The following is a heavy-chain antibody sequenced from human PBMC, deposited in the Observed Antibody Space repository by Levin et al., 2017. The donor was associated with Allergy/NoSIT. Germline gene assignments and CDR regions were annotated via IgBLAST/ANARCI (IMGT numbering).Heavy chain of an antibody. CDR1: GFTFSSYW. Sequence: GGSLRLSCAASGFTFSSYWMSWVRQAPGKGLEWVANIKQDGSEKYYVDSVKGRFTISRDNAKNSLYLQMNSLRAEDTAVYYCARGSSYDFWLLVYGMDVWGQGTTVTVSS. D-gene: IGHD3-3*01. V-gene: IGHV3-7*01. CDR2: IKQDGSEK. CDR3: ARGSSYDFWLLVYGMDV. J-gene: IGHJ6*02.